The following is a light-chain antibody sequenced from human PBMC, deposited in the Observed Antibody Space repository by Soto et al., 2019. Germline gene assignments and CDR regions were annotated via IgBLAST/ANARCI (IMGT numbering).Light chain of an antibody. CDR2: DVS. CDR1: SSEVGGYNY. J-gene: IGLJ2*01. Sequence: QSALTQPASVSGSPGQSITISCTGTSSEVGGYNYVSWYQQHPGKDPKLMIYDVSNRPSGVSNRFSGSKSGNTASLTISGLQAEDEADYYFSSYTSSSSLVVFGGGTKVTVL. V-gene: IGLV2-14*01. CDR3: SSYTSSSSLVV.